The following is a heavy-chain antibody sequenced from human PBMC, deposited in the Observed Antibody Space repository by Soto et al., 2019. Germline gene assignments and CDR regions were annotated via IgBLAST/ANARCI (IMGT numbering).Heavy chain of an antibody. CDR2: IYNGGTI. V-gene: IGHV4-30-4*01. J-gene: IGHJ4*02. D-gene: IGHD7-27*01. CDR3: ARGPSGDKVDY. Sequence: QVQLQESGPGLVKPSQTLSLTCTVSGGSISSNHYCWSWIRQSPDRGLEWIGHIYNGGTIYNNQSLTIRIPLSVHTSRTTFSLDLNSLTAADTAVYYCARGPSGDKVDYWGQRILVTVSS. CDR1: GGSISSNHYC.